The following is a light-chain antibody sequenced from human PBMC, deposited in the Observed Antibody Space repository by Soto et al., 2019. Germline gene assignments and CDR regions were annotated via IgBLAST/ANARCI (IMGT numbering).Light chain of an antibody. CDR2: GVN. J-gene: IGLJ2*01. V-gene: IGLV2-11*01. Sequence: QSVLTQPRSVSGSPGQSVTISCTGTSSDVGTYNYVSWYQQHPGKAPKLMIYGVNYRPSGVTDRFSGSKSGNTASLTISGLQAEDEADYYCCSYAGSYTLVFGGGTKLTVL. CDR3: CSYAGSYTLV. CDR1: SSDVGTYNY.